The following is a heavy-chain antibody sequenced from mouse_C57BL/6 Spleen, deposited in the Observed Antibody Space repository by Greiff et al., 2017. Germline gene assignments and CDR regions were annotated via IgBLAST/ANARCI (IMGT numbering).Heavy chain of an antibody. Sequence: VKLQQPGAELVKPGASVKLSCKASGYTFTSYWMHWVKQRPGQGLEWIGMIHPNSGSTNYNEKFKSKATLTVDKSSSTAYMQLSSLTSEDSAVYYCARSTTMVTTADYWGQGTTLTVSS. CDR2: IHPNSGST. V-gene: IGHV1-64*01. D-gene: IGHD2-2*01. CDR1: GYTFTSYW. CDR3: ARSTTMVTTADY. J-gene: IGHJ2*01.